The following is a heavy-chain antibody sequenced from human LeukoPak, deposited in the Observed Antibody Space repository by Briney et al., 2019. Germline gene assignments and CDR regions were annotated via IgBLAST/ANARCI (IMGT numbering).Heavy chain of an antibody. CDR1: GFTFSSYA. D-gene: IGHD2-2*01. J-gene: IGHJ4*02. Sequence: PGGSLRLSCAASGFTFSSYAMHWVRQAPGKGLEWVAVISYDGSNKYYADSVKGRFTISRDNSKNTLYLQMNSLRAEDTAVYYCARGLVVVPAAFDYWGQGTLVTVSS. CDR2: ISYDGSNK. CDR3: ARGLVVVPAAFDY. V-gene: IGHV3-30-3*01.